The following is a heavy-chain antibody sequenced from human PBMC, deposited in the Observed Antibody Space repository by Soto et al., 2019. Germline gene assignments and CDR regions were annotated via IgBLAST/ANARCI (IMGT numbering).Heavy chain of an antibody. CDR3: ARDRGLGCGEPAGDGMDV. CDR1: GFTFSSYA. V-gene: IGHV3-30-3*01. D-gene: IGHD3-10*01. Sequence: QVQLVESGGGVVQPGRSLRLSCAASGFTFSSYAMHWVRQAPGKGLEWVAVISYDGSNKYYADSVKGRFTISRDNSKNTLYLQMNRLRDDDTAVYDRARDRGLGCGEPAGDGMDVLGQGTTVPVSS. J-gene: IGHJ6*02. CDR2: ISYDGSNK.